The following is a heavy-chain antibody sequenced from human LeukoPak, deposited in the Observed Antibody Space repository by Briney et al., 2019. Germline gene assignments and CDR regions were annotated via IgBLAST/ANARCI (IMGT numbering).Heavy chain of an antibody. Sequence: ASETLSLTCTVSGGSISSYYWSWIRQPPGKGLEWIGYIYYSGSTNYNPSLKSRVTISVDTSKNQFSLKLSSVTAADTAVYYCARRQTTVAHNWFDPWGQGTLVTVSS. CDR1: GGSISSYY. D-gene: IGHD4-23*01. V-gene: IGHV4-59*08. J-gene: IGHJ5*02. CDR3: ARRQTTVAHNWFDP. CDR2: IYYSGST.